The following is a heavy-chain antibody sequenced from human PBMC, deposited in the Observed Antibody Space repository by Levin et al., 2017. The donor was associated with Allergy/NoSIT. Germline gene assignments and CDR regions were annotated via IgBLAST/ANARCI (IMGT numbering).Heavy chain of an antibody. CDR3: TKGATNRATPFDY. D-gene: IGHD5-24*01. CDR2: ISASGGST. V-gene: IGHV3-23*01. J-gene: IGHJ4*02. CDR1: GFTFNSYA. Sequence: PSETLSLTCAASGFTFNSYAMTWVRQAPGKGLYWVSSISASGGSTYYADSVKGRFTISRDNSKNTMYLQMNSLRAEDAAVYYCTKGATNRATPFDYWGQGTLVTVSS.